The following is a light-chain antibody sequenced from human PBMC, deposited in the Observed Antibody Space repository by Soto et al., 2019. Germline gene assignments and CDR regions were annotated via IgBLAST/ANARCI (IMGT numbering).Light chain of an antibody. CDR2: GAS. Sequence: MTQSPSTLSGSPGERVTLKCRASQTIPNYLAWYQQKPGQAPRLLIYGASTRATGIPARFSGSGSGTEFTLTISGLQSEDFAIYYCQQYNNWPITVGQGTRLEIK. J-gene: IGKJ5*01. CDR3: QQYNNWPIT. CDR1: QTIPNY. V-gene: IGKV3-15*01.